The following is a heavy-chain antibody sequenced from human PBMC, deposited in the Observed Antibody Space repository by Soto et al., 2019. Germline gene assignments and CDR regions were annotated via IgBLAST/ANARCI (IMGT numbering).Heavy chain of an antibody. CDR1: GGSISSYC. Sequence: LSLTCTVSGGSISSYCWSWIRQPPGKGLEWIGYIYYSGSTNYNPSLKSRVTISVDTSKNQFSLKLSSVTAADTAVYYCARARTTMIVQAWFDPWGQGTMVTVSS. D-gene: IGHD3-22*01. V-gene: IGHV4-59*01. J-gene: IGHJ5*02. CDR2: IYYSGST. CDR3: ARARTTMIVQAWFDP.